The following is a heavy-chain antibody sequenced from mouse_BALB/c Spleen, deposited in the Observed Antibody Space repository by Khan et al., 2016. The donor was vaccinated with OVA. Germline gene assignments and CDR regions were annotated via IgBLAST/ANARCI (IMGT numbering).Heavy chain of an antibody. D-gene: IGHD2-3*01. CDR1: GYTFTDYA. V-gene: IGHV1S137*01. CDR3: TRPAYDGYYDY. CDR2: ISPYSGNT. Sequence: VKLLESGPELVRPGVSVKISCKGSGYTFTDYAMHWVKQSHAKSLEWIGLISPYSGNTNYKQKFKGTATMTVDKSSSTAYMELARLTSEDSAIYCGTRPAYDGYYDYWGQGTTLTVSS. J-gene: IGHJ2*01.